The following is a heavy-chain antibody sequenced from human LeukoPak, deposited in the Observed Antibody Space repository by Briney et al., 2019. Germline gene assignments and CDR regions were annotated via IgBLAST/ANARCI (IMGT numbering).Heavy chain of an antibody. CDR3: ARSKPPQGDLDY. D-gene: IGHD2-21*02. V-gene: IGHV1-18*01. J-gene: IGHJ4*02. CDR2: ISDYNGNT. Sequence: ASVKVSCKASGYTFTSYGISWVRQAPGQGLEWMGWISDYNGNTNYAQKLQGRVTMTTDTSTSTAYMELRSLRSDDTAVYYCARSKPPQGDLDYWGQGTLVTVSS. CDR1: GYTFTSYG.